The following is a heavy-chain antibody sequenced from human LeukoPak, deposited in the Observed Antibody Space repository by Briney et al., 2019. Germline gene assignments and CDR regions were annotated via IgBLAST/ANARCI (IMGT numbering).Heavy chain of an antibody. V-gene: IGHV3-7*01. D-gene: IGHD6-13*01. CDR1: DFTFSFYW. CDR3: GRLAHNAWYAIDF. Sequence: GGSLRLSCVASDFTFSFYWMTWVRQAPGKGLEWLANILPDGSQKYYVDSVKGRFTISRDNPKNSLYLQINNLKAEDTAVYYCGRLAHNAWYAIDFWGQGALVTVST. CDR2: ILPDGSQK. J-gene: IGHJ4*02.